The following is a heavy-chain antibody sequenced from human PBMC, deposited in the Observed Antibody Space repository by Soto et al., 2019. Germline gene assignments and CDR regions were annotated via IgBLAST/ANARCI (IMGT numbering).Heavy chain of an antibody. D-gene: IGHD2-2*01. CDR3: ANTSPAEGGVPAAITVAGFDE. Sequence: GGSLSLSCAASGFTFSSYAMSWVRQAPGKGLEWVSAISGSGGSTYYADSVKGRFTISRDNSKNTLYLQMNSLRAEDTAVYYCANTSPAEGGVPAAITVAGFDEWGKGTLVTV. V-gene: IGHV3-23*01. J-gene: IGHJ4*02. CDR1: GFTFSSYA. CDR2: ISGSGGST.